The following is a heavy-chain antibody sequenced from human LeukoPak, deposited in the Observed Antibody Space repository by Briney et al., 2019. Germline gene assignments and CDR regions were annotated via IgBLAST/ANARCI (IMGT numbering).Heavy chain of an antibody. Sequence: SETLSLTCTVSGGSISSYYWSWIRQPAGKGLEWIGRIYTSGSTNYNPSLKSRVTISIDTPKNQFSLRLNSVTAADTAMYFCVKSGGYGLIDYWGQGTLVTVSS. CDR2: IYTSGST. V-gene: IGHV4-4*07. D-gene: IGHD1-26*01. CDR3: VKSGGYGLIDY. CDR1: GGSISSYY. J-gene: IGHJ4*02.